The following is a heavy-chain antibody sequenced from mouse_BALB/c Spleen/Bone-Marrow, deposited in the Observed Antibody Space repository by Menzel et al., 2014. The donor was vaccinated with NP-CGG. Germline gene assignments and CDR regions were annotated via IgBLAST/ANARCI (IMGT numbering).Heavy chain of an antibody. D-gene: IGHD2-3*01. CDR3: ARWLLRAMDY. Sequence: EVKVVESGGGLVQPGGSLILSCATSGFTFTDYYMSWVRQPPGKALEWLGFIRNKANGYTSEYSASVKGRFTISRDNSQSILYLQMNTLRAEDSATYYCARWLLRAMDYWGQGTSVTVSS. J-gene: IGHJ4*01. V-gene: IGHV7-3*02. CDR1: GFTFTDYY. CDR2: IRNKANGYTS.